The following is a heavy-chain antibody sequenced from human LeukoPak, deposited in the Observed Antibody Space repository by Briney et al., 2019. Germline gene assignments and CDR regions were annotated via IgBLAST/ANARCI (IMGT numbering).Heavy chain of an antibody. Sequence: GGSLRLSCAVSGITFSTYGMHWVRQAPGKGLEWVAVISYDGSNKYYADSVKGRFTISRDNSKNTLYLQMNSLRAEDTAVYYCASPIVVVVAANSLPCDYWGQGTLVTVSS. V-gene: IGHV3-30*03. D-gene: IGHD2-15*01. CDR2: ISYDGSNK. CDR3: ASPIVVVVAANSLPCDY. CDR1: GITFSTYG. J-gene: IGHJ4*02.